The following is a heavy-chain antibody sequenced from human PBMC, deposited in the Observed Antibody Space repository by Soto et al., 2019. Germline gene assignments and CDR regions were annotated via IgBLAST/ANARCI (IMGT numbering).Heavy chain of an antibody. V-gene: IGHV3-23*01. D-gene: IGHD4-17*01. CDR2: ISGSGSDT. CDR1: GFTFDTYA. J-gene: IGHJ3*01. CDR3: AHPRGYGVFDAYDF. Sequence: GGSLRLSCAASGFTFDTYAMSWVRQAPGKGLEWVSAISGSGSDTYHADSVKGRFTISRDNSISTLYLQMNSLRTEDTAVHYCAHPRGYGVFDAYDFWGQGAMVTVSS.